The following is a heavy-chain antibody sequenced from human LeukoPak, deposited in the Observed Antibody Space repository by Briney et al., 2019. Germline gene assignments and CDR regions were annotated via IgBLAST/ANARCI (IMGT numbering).Heavy chain of an antibody. CDR1: DDSFSSHY. D-gene: IGHD4-17*01. CDR3: ASDLVTVTKGFHI. Sequence: PSETLSLTCAVSDDSFSSHYWTWIRQPPGKGLEWIRYISYIGNTNYNPSLKSRVTISIDTSKNQFSLKLTSVTAADTAVYYCASDLVTVTKGFHIWGQETRVSVPT. CDR2: ISYIGNT. J-gene: IGHJ3*02. V-gene: IGHV4-59*11.